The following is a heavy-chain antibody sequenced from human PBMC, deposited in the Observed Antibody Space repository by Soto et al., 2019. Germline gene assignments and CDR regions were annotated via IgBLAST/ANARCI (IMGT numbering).Heavy chain of an antibody. V-gene: IGHV4-39*01. CDR3: ARHENSGHRSAFDI. CDR1: GGSISSSSYY. J-gene: IGHJ3*02. Sequence: PSETLSLTCTVSGGSISSSSYYWGWIRQPPGKGLEWIGSIYYSGSTYYNPSLKSRVTISVDTSKNQFSLKLSSVTAADTAVYYCARHENSGHRSAFDIWGQGTMVTVSS. D-gene: IGHD5-12*01. CDR2: IYYSGST.